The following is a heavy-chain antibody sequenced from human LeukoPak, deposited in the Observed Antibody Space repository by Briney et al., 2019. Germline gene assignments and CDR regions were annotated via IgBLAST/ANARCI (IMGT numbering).Heavy chain of an antibody. CDR3: ARHRWGLRRGIDY. CDR2: IYHSGST. D-gene: IGHD4-17*01. CDR1: GYSISSGYY. J-gene: IGHJ4*02. V-gene: IGHV4-38-2*02. Sequence: SETLSLTCTVSGYSISSGYYWGWIRQPPGKGLEWIGSIYHSGSTYYNPSLKSRVTISVDTSKNQFSLKLSSVTTADTAVYYCARHRWGLRRGIDYWGQGTLVTVSS.